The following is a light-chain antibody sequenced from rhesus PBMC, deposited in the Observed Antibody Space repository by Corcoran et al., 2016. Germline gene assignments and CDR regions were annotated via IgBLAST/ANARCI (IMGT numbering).Light chain of an antibody. V-gene: IGKV1-21*01. CDR1: QGIAGW. CDR3: QQYNSVPRT. Sequence: DIQMTQSPSSLSASVGDRVTITCRASQGIAGWLAWYQPKPGKAPTLLVYQASNLQNGVPSRFSGSGYWSDFTLTISSLQPEDFATYYCQQYNSVPRTFGQGTRVEVK. CDR2: QAS. J-gene: IGKJ1*01.